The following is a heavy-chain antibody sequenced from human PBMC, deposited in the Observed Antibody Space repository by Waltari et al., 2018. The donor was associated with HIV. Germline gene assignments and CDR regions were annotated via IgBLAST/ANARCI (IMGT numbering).Heavy chain of an antibody. CDR2: ISNSGDII. Sequence: QVQLLESGGGLVKPGGSVTLHWAACGFTFSDYSMTCTRQAPGKGLEWISYISNSGDIIYYADSVKGRFTISRDNAKNSLYLQMNSLRAEDTAVYYCARDRWYYFDTSDYFYDYWGQGTLVTVSS. J-gene: IGHJ4*02. CDR3: ARDRWYYFDTSDYFYDY. V-gene: IGHV3-11*01. D-gene: IGHD3-22*01. CDR1: GFTFSDYS.